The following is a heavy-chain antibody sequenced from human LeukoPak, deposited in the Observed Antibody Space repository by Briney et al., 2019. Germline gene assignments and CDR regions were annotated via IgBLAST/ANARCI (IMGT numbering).Heavy chain of an antibody. J-gene: IGHJ4*02. V-gene: IGHV3-64*01. D-gene: IGHD6-19*01. CDR1: GFTFSSYA. CDR3: ASTRQWLIPYFDY. Sequence: GGSLRLSCAASGFTFSSYAMHWVRQAPGKGLEYVSAISSNGGSTYYANSVKGRFTISRDNSKNTLYLQMGSLRAEGMAVYYCASTRQWLIPYFDYWGQGTLVTVSS. CDR2: ISSNGGST.